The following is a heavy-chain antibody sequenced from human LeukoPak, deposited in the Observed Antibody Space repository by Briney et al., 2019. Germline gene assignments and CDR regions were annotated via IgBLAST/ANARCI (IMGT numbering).Heavy chain of an antibody. D-gene: IGHD2-2*01. J-gene: IGHJ3*02. CDR2: ISSSSSYI. V-gene: IGHV3-21*01. CDR3: ARLGYCSSTSCPPDAFDI. Sequence: GGSLRLSCAASGFTFSSYSVNWVRQAPGKGLEWVSSISSSSSYIYYADSVKGRFTISRDNAKNSLYLQMNSLRAEDTAVYYCARLGYCSSTSCPPDAFDIWGQGTMVTVSS. CDR1: GFTFSSYS.